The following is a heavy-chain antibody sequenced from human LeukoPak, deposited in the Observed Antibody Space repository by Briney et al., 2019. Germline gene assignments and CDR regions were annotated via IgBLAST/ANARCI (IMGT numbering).Heavy chain of an antibody. D-gene: IGHD6-13*01. J-gene: IGHJ6*03. CDR1: GFTFSSYW. Sequence: PGGSLRLSCAASGFTFSSYWMSWVRQAPGKGLEWVANIKQDGSEKYYVDSVKGRFTISRDNAKNSLYLQMNSLRAEDTAVYYCAGSSIAAARTYYYYMDVWGKGTTVTVSS. CDR3: AGSSIAAARTYYYYMDV. CDR2: IKQDGSEK. V-gene: IGHV3-7*03.